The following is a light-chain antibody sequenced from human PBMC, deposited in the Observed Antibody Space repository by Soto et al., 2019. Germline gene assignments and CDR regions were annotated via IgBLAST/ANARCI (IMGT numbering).Light chain of an antibody. V-gene: IGKV3-15*01. CDR2: GAS. J-gene: IGKJ1*01. CDR3: QQYNNWPPWT. CDR1: QSVSTN. Sequence: EMVMTQSPAILSVSPGERATLSCRASQSVSTNLAWYQQKPGQAPRLLIYGASVRATGIPARFSGSGSGTEFTLTISSLQSEDFAVYYCQQYNNWPPWTFGQGTKVDIK.